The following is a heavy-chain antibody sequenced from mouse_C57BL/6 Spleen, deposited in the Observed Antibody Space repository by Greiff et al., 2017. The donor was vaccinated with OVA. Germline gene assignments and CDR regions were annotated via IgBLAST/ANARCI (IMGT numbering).Heavy chain of an antibody. CDR3: AREDYYGSSYGGNYFDY. CDR1: GFTFSDYY. V-gene: IGHV5-16*01. CDR2: INYDGSST. D-gene: IGHD1-1*01. J-gene: IGHJ2*01. Sequence: EVKLVESEGGLVQPGSSMKLSCTASGFTFSDYYMAWVRQVPEKGLEWVANINYDGSSTYYLDSLKSRFIISRDNAKNILYLQMSSLKSEDTATYYCAREDYYGSSYGGNYFDYWGQGTTLTVSS.